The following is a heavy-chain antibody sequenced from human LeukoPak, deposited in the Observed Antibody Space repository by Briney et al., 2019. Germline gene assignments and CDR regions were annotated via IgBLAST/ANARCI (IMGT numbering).Heavy chain of an antibody. CDR2: VYYSGST. V-gene: IGHV4-39*07. D-gene: IGHD3-3*01. J-gene: IGHJ3*02. CDR1: GGSISSSSYY. CDR3: ARASSLLRFLEWLPNDAFDI. Sequence: SETLSLTCTVSGGSISSSSYYWGWIRQPPGNGLEWIGSVYYSGSTYYNPSLKSRVTMSVDTSKNQFSLKLSSVTAADTAVYYCARASSLLRFLEWLPNDAFDIWGQGTMVTVSS.